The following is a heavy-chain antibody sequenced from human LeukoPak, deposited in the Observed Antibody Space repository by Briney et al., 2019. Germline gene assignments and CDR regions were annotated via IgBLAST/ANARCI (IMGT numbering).Heavy chain of an antibody. CDR2: IYYSGST. J-gene: IGHJ4*02. D-gene: IGHD3-10*01. Sequence: SETPSLTRTVSRGSLSSSSYYWGWIRQPPGTGLEWIGSIYYSGSTYYNPSLKSQVTISVDTSKNQFSLKLSSVTAADTAVYYCASHGGDYWGQGTLVTVSS. V-gene: IGHV4-39*01. CDR1: RGSLSSSSYY. CDR3: ASHGGDY.